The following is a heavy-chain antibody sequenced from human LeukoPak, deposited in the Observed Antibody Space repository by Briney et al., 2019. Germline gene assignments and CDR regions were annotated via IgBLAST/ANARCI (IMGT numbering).Heavy chain of an antibody. J-gene: IGHJ5*02. CDR1: GGSISSYY. V-gene: IGHV4-4*07. CDR3: ARGNHNPYSSSFNWFDP. Sequence: ASETLSLTCTVSGGSISSYYWSWIRQPAGKGLEWIGRICTSGGTNYNPPLKSRVTMSIDTSKNQFSLKLSSVTAADTAVYYCARGNHNPYSSSFNWFDPWGQGTLVTVSS. D-gene: IGHD6-6*01. CDR2: ICTSGGT.